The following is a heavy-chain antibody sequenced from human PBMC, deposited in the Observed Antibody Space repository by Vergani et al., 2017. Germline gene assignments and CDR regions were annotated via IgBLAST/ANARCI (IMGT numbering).Heavy chain of an antibody. J-gene: IGHJ4*02. CDR3: ARDKDFWSGYYGGAEFDY. D-gene: IGHD3-3*01. CDR1: GYTFTGYY. CDR2: INPNSGGT. V-gene: IGHV1-2*02. Sequence: QVQLVQSGAEVKKPGASVKVSCKASGYTFTGYYMHWVRQAPGQGLEWMGWINPNSGGTNYAQKFQGRVTMTRDTSISTAYMELSRLRSDDTAVYYCARDKDFWSGYYGGAEFDYWGQGTLVTVSS.